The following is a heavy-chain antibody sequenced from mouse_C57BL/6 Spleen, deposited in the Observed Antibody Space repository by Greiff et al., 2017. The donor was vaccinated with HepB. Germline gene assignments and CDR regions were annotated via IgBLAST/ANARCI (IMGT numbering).Heavy chain of an antibody. CDR3: ARYYYGNSYDYAMDY. Sequence: VQLQESGAELARPGASVKLSCKASGYTFTSYGIRWVKQRTGQGLEWIGEIYPRSGNTYYNEKFKGKATLTADKSSSTAYMELRSLTSEDSAVYFCARYYYGNSYDYAMDYWGQGTSVTVSS. D-gene: IGHD1-1*01. CDR1: GYTFTSYG. J-gene: IGHJ4*01. V-gene: IGHV1-81*01. CDR2: IYPRSGNT.